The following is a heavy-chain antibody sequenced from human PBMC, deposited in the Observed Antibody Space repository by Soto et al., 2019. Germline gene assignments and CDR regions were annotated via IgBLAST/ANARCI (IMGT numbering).Heavy chain of an antibody. D-gene: IGHD1-26*01. CDR2: INPSGGST. V-gene: IGHV1-46*01. CDR1: GYTFTSYF. CDR3: ARESAPRIIVRTYYSFGMDV. J-gene: IGHJ6*02. Sequence: ASVKVSCKASGYTFTSYFVHWVRQAPGQGLEWMGIINPSGGSTTYAQKFQGRVAMTRDTSTSTVYMELSSLRSEDTAVYYCARESAPRIIVRTYYSFGMDVWGLGTTLTV.